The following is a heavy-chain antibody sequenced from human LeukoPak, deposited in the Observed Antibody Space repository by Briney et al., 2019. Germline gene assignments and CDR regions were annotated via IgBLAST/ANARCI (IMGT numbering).Heavy chain of an antibody. CDR2: ISGSGGST. CDR3: XXXXSTXLXWFXXLFSDYXDX. Sequence: PGGSLRLSCAASGFTFSSYAMSWVRQAPGKGLEWVSAISGSGGSTYYADSVKGRFTISRDNSKNTLYLQMNSLRAEDTAVYYXXXXXSTXLXWFXXLFSDYXDXWGQGTXXXVSS. J-gene: IGHJ4*02. CDR1: GFTFSSYA. D-gene: IGHD3-10*01. V-gene: IGHV3-23*01.